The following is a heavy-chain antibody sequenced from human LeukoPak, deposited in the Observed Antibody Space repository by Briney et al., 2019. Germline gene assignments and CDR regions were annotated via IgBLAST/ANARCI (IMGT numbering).Heavy chain of an antibody. CDR1: GGTFSRYS. Sequence: ASVKVSCKASGGTFSRYSISWVRQAPGQGLEWMGGTNPIVGATYYAQKFQGRVTISRDESTSTANMELSSLRPDDTAVCYCARGRVMNDYGGNILEYWGQGTLVTVSS. J-gene: IGHJ4*02. CDR2: TNPIVGAT. D-gene: IGHD4-23*01. CDR3: ARGRVMNDYGGNILEY. V-gene: IGHV1-69*13.